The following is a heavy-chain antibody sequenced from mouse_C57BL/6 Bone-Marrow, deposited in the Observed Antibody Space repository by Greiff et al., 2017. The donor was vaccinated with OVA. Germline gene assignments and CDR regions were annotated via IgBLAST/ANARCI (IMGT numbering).Heavy chain of an antibody. CDR3: TTYRY. J-gene: IGHJ2*01. CDR1: GYSFTDYN. Sequence: VQLQQSGPELVKPGASVKISCKASGYSFTDYNMNWVKQSNGKSLEWIGWIDPENGDTEYASKFQGKATITADTSSNTAYLQLSSLTSEDTAVYYCTTYRYWGQGTTLTVSS. V-gene: IGHV14-4*01. CDR2: IDPENGDT.